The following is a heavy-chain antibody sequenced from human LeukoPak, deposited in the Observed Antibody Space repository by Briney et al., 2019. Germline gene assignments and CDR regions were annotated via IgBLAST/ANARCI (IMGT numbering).Heavy chain of an antibody. CDR2: ISDSSGST. CDR3: AQAKGGDSGSYPA. CDR1: GFTFRSYA. Sequence: GGSLRLSCAASGFTFRSYAMSWVRQAPGKGLEWVSRISDSSGSTYYADSAKGRFTISRDNSKNTLYLQMNSLRAEDTAIYYCAQAKGGDSGSYPAWGQGTLVTVSS. J-gene: IGHJ5*02. D-gene: IGHD3-10*01. V-gene: IGHV3-23*01.